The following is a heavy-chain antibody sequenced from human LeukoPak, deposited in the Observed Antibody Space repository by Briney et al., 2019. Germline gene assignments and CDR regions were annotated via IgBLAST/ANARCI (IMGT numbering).Heavy chain of an antibody. V-gene: IGHV3-33*06. J-gene: IGHJ4*02. D-gene: IGHD5-24*01. CDR3: AKGWLQFDY. CDR1: GLTFSSYG. CDR2: IWYDGSNK. Sequence: GRSLRLSCAASGLTFSSYGMHWVRQAPGKGLEWVAVIWYDGSNKYYADSVKGRFTNSRDNSKNTLYLQMNSLRAEDTAVYYCAKGWLQFDYWGQGTLVTVSS.